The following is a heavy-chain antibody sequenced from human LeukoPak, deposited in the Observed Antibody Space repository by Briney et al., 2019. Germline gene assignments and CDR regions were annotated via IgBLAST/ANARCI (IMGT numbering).Heavy chain of an antibody. CDR2: IAANGDS. V-gene: IGHV3-13*01. J-gene: IGHJ4*02. D-gene: IGHD4-11*01. Sequence: GGSLRLSCAASGFAFYNYDMHWVRQTGKDLEWVYVIAANGDSYYAGSVKGRFTISRDNGNNALYLQMNSLRDGDTAVYYCARGYSYGFDYWGQGTLVTVSS. CDR3: ARGYSYGFDY. CDR1: GFAFYNYD.